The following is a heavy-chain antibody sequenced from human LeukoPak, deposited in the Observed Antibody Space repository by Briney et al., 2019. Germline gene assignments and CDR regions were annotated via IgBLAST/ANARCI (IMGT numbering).Heavy chain of an antibody. CDR1: GYTFTSYD. J-gene: IGHJ4*02. Sequence: GASVKVSCKASGYTFTSYDINWVRQATGQGLEWMGWMNPNSGNTGYAQKFQGRVTMTRNTSISTAYMELSSLRSEDTAVYYCVLHDCDFWSGPSHYFDYWGQETLVTVSS. CDR3: VLHDCDFWSGPSHYFDY. V-gene: IGHV1-8*01. CDR2: MNPNSGNT. D-gene: IGHD3-3*01.